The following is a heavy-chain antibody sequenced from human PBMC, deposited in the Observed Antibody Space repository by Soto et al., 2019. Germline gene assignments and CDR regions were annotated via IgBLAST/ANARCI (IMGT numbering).Heavy chain of an antibody. Sequence: ASVKVSCKASGYTFTSYGISWVRQAPGQGLEWMGWISAYNGNTNYAQKLQGRVTMTTDTSTSTAYMELRSLRSDDTAVYFCARTFDFWDRYSPFDYWGQGALVTVSS. CDR1: GYTFTSYG. D-gene: IGHD3-3*01. J-gene: IGHJ4*02. CDR2: ISAYNGNT. CDR3: ARTFDFWDRYSPFDY. V-gene: IGHV1-18*04.